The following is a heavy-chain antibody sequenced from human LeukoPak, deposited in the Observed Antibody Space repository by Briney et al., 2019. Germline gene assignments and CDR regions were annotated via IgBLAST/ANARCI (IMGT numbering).Heavy chain of an antibody. CDR3: AREGYYDTSASGAFDI. D-gene: IGHD3-22*01. V-gene: IGHV4-39*07. CDR1: GGSISSSRFY. J-gene: IGHJ3*02. Sequence: LETLSLTCTVSGGSISSSRFYWGWIRQPPGKGLEWLGSIYYSGKTYYNPSLKSRVTLSVDTSKNQFSLKLSSVTAADTAVYYCAREGYYDTSASGAFDIWGQGTMVTVSS. CDR2: IYYSGKT.